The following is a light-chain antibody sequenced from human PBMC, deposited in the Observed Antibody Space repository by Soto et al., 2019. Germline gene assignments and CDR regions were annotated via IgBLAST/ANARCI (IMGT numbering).Light chain of an antibody. CDR1: QSFSSW. V-gene: IGKV1-5*03. J-gene: IGKJ1*01. CDR3: QQYYTFPWT. Sequence: IQMTQSPSTLSASVGDRVTITCRASQSFSSWLAWYQQKPGKAPKLLMYKASSLESGVPSRFSGSGSGSEFTLTISSLQPDDFATYYCQQYYTFPWTFGQGTQVEIK. CDR2: KAS.